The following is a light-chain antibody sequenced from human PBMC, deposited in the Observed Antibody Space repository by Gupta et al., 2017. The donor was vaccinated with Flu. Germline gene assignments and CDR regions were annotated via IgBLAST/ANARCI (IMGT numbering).Light chain of an antibody. V-gene: IGKV1-6*01. CDR2: GAS. J-gene: IGKJ1*01. CDR1: QGIRND. Sequence: PSSLSASVGDRVTITCRASQGIRNDLGWYQQKPAKAPKLLLSGASTVQSGVPSRFSGSGSGTDFTLTISSLQPADFATYYCRQDDNYPRTFGQGTKVEIK. CDR3: RQDDNYPRT.